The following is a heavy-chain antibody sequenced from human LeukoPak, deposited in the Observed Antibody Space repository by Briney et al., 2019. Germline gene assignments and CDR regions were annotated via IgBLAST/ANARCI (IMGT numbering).Heavy chain of an antibody. Sequence: SETLSPTCAVYGGSFSGYYWSWIRQPPGKGLEWIGEINHSGSTNYNPSLKSRVTISVDTSKNQFSLKLSSVTAADTAVYYCARGPNNYGDYYRLGAFDIWGQGTMVTVSS. CDR1: GGSFSGYY. CDR3: ARGPNNYGDYYRLGAFDI. CDR2: INHSGST. J-gene: IGHJ3*02. V-gene: IGHV4-34*01. D-gene: IGHD4-17*01.